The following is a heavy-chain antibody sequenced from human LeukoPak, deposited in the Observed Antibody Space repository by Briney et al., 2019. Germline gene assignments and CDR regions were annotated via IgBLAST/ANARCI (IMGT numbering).Heavy chain of an antibody. Sequence: SLKVSCKASGGTFSSYAISWVRQAPGQRLEWMGGIIPIFGTANYAQKFQGRVTITADESTSTAYMELSSLRSEDTAVYYCARHTLRGVPDYWGQGTLVTVSS. J-gene: IGHJ4*02. CDR2: IIPIFGTA. V-gene: IGHV1-69*13. CDR1: GGTFSSYA. D-gene: IGHD3-10*01. CDR3: ARHTLRGVPDY.